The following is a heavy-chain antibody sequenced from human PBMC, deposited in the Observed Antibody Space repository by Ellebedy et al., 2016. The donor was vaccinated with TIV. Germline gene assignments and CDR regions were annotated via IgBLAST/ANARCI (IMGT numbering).Heavy chain of an antibody. CDR3: AKDFPNWANDY. V-gene: IGHV3-11*04. CDR1: GFTFSDHY. Sequence: GESLKISXAASGFTFSDHYMIWIRQAPGKGLEWVSYISGRSNAIDYVDSVKGRFIISRDNAKNLVYLQMNSLRVDDTAVYYCAKDFPNWANDYWGQGVLVTVSS. D-gene: IGHD7-27*01. J-gene: IGHJ4*02. CDR2: ISGRSNAI.